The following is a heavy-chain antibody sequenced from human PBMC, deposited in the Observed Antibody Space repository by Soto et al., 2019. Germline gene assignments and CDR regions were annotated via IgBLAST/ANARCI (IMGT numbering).Heavy chain of an antibody. J-gene: IGHJ3*02. Sequence: ASVKVSCKASGYTLTTYGLSWVRQAPGQGLEWMGWISAYNGNTNYAQKLQGRVTMTTDTSTSTAYMELRSLRSDDTAVYYCARVGFYGGAFDIWGQGTMVTVSS. CDR1: GYTLTTYG. CDR3: ARVGFYGGAFDI. V-gene: IGHV1-18*01. CDR2: ISAYNGNT. D-gene: IGHD4-17*01.